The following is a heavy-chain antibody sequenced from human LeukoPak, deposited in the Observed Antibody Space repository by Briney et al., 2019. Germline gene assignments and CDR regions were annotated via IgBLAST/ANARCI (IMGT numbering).Heavy chain of an antibody. Sequence: GGTVTLSASASGFTFCGYSMNWLPPAPGMGWEGVSSIISSSSYIDHADQVRGRITIAKANAKNSLELHMISPRAQDADVYSCAIPLPDYWGQGTLVTVSS. J-gene: IGHJ4*02. V-gene: IGHV3-21*01. CDR2: IISSSSYI. CDR3: AIPLPDY. CDR1: GFTFCGYS.